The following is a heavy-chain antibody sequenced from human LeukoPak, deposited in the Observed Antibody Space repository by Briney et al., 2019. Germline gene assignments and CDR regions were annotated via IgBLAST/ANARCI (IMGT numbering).Heavy chain of an antibody. J-gene: IGHJ4*02. V-gene: IGHV1-69*06. D-gene: IGHD2-15*01. CDR3: AREGGHCSGGSCYFDH. Sequence: GASVKVSCKASGGTFSSYAISWVRQAPGQGLEWMGGIIPIFGTANYAQKFQGRVTITADKSTSTAYMELSSLRSEDTAVYYCAREGGHCSGGSCYFDHWGQGTLVTVSS. CDR1: GGTFSSYA. CDR2: IIPIFGTA.